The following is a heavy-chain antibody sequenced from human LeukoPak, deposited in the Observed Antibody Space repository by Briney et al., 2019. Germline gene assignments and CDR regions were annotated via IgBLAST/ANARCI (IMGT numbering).Heavy chain of an antibody. V-gene: IGHV3-7*01. CDR3: AKWLDVRFDY. D-gene: IGHD6-19*01. CDR1: GFTFSNYW. Sequence: GGSLRLSCAASGFTFSNYWMSWLRQPPGKGLEWVATIKQDGSEKKYVDSVKGRFTISRDNAKNSLYLQMNSLRDEDTAVYYCAKWLDVRFDYWGQGTLVTVSS. J-gene: IGHJ4*02. CDR2: IKQDGSEK.